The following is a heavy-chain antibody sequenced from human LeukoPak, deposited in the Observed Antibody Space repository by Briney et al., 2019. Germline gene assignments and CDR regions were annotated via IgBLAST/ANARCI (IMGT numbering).Heavy chain of an antibody. CDR2: IYPGGSDT. CDR1: GYSFTSYW. V-gene: IGHV5-51*01. CDR3: ARFLNYSPWSDYYDSSGYSTPYFDY. D-gene: IGHD3-22*01. Sequence: GESLKISCKGSGYSFTSYWIGWVRQMPGKGLEWMGIIYPGGSDTRYSPSFQGQVTISADKSISTAYLQWSSLKASDTAMYYCARFLNYSPWSDYYDSSGYSTPYFDYWGQGTLVTVSS. J-gene: IGHJ4*02.